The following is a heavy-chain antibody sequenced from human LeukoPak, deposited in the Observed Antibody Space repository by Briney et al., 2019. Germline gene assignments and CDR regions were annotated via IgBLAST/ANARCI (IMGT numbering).Heavy chain of an antibody. D-gene: IGHD5-12*01. Sequence: SETLSLTCAVSGGSISSGGYSWSWIRQPPGTGLEWIGYIYHSGSTYYNPSLKSRVTISVDRSKNQFSLKPSSVTAADTAVYYCARSRGYSGYAFFDYWGQGTLVTVSS. J-gene: IGHJ4*02. CDR1: GGSISSGGYS. CDR3: ARSRGYSGYAFFDY. CDR2: IYHSGST. V-gene: IGHV4-30-2*01.